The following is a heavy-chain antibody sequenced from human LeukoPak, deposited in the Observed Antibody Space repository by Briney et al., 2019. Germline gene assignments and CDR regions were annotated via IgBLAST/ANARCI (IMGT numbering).Heavy chain of an antibody. V-gene: IGHV3-43D*03. D-gene: IGHD3-22*01. CDR3: AKAPYDSSGYYFPFDY. J-gene: IGHJ4*02. Sequence: GGSLRLSCAASGFTFDDYGMIWVRQAPGKGLEWVSLISWDGGSTYYADSVKGRFTISRDNSKNSLYLQMNSLRAEDTALYYCAKAPYDSSGYYFPFDYWGQGTLVTVSS. CDR2: ISWDGGST. CDR1: GFTFDDYG.